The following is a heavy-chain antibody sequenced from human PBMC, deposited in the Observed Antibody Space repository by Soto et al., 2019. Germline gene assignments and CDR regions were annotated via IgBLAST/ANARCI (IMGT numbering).Heavy chain of an antibody. J-gene: IGHJ3*02. V-gene: IGHV1-18*01. CDR3: ASVSRITIFGVASDPFDI. D-gene: IGHD3-3*01. CDR1: GYTFTSYG. Sequence: ASVKVSCKASGYTFTSYGISWVRQAPGQGLEWMXXISAYNXNTSYAQKLQGRVTMTTDTSTSTAYMELRSLRSDDTAVYYCASVSRITIFGVASDPFDISGQGALVTVSS. CDR2: ISAYNXNT.